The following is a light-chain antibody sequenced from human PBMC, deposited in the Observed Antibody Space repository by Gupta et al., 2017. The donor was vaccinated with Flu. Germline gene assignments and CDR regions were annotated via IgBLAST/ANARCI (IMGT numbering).Light chain of an antibody. CDR3: SSYTSTSTYV. Sequence: ALTQPPSVSGSPGQSVTISCTGTSSDVGSYNRVSWYQQPPGTAPKLMIYDVSNRPSGVPDRFSGSKSGNTASLTISGLQADDEGDYYCSSYTSTSTYVFGTGTKVTVL. CDR1: SSDVGSYNR. V-gene: IGLV2-18*02. J-gene: IGLJ1*01. CDR2: DVS.